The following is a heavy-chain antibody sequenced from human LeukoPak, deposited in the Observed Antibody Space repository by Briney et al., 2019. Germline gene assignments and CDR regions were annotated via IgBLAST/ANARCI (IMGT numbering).Heavy chain of an antibody. Sequence: KPGGSLRLSCAASGFTFTNAWMSWVRQAPGKGLEWVGRIKNRTDGGTTDYAAFVKGRFTISREDSKNALYLQMNSLHGDLLVIHYPNEEGRYSSCWYGGYGIWGQGTMVTVSS. V-gene: IGHV3-15*01. CDR2: IKNRTDGGTT. J-gene: IGHJ3*02. CDR1: GFTFTNAW. D-gene: IGHD6-19*01. CDR3: NEEGRYSSCWYGGYGI.